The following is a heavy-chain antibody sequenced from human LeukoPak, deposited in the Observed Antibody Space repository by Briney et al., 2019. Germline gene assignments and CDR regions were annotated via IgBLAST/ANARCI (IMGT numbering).Heavy chain of an antibody. Sequence: AGSLRLSCAASGFIFSTYGMHWVRQAPGKGLEWVAFIRSDGSDKSYAGSVMGRFTISRDNSKNTLYLQMNTLTAEDTAVYYCGNRDSSSDYWGQGTLVTVSS. CDR2: IRSDGSDK. CDR1: GFIFSTYG. V-gene: IGHV3-30*02. CDR3: GNRDSSSDY. J-gene: IGHJ4*02. D-gene: IGHD3-22*01.